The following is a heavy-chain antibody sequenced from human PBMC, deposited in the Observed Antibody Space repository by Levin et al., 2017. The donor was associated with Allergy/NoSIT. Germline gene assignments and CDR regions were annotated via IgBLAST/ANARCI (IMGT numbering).Heavy chain of an antibody. CDR1: GHSFSSYW. V-gene: IGHV5-51*01. J-gene: IGHJ4*02. D-gene: IGHD5-12*01. CDR2: VYPGDSNT. Sequence: ASVKVSCKGSGHSFSSYWIGWVRQMPGKGLEWMGIVYPGDSNTRYSPPFQGQVTISADKSIRTAYLQWNSLKASDTAMYYCASGDSGLDQGGGIGGAFDCWGQGTLVTVSS. CDR3: ASGDSGLDQGGGIGGAFDC.